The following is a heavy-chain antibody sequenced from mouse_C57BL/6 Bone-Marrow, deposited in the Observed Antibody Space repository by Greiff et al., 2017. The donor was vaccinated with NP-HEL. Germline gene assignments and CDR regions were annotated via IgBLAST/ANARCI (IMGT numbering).Heavy chain of an antibody. J-gene: IGHJ2*01. V-gene: IGHV1-7*01. CDR3: ERGVYFDY. CDR1: GYTFTSYW. Sequence: VKLMESGAELAKPGASVKLSCKASGYTFTSYWMHWVKQRPGQGLGWIGYINPSSGYTKYNQKFKDKATLTADKSSSTAYMQLSSLTSEDSAVYYCERGVYFDYWGQGTTLTVSS. CDR2: INPSSGYT.